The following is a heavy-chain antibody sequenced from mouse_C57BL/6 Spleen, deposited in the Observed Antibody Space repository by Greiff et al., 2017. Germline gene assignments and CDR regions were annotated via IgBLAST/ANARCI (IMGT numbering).Heavy chain of an antibody. Sequence: VQLQQPGAELVRPGSSVKLSCKASGYTFTSYWMHWVKQRPIQGLEWIGNIDPSDSETHYNQKFKDKATLTVAKSSSTAYMQLSSLTSEDSAVYYCARDYGSSYVGYWGQGTTLTVSS. J-gene: IGHJ2*01. CDR3: ARDYGSSYVGY. CDR2: IDPSDSET. V-gene: IGHV1-52*01. CDR1: GYTFTSYW. D-gene: IGHD1-1*01.